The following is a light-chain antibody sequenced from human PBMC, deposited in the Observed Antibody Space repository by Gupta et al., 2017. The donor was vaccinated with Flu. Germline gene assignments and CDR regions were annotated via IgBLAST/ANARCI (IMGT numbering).Light chain of an antibody. J-gene: IGKJ1*01. Sequence: DALMTQSPSTLSASLGDRISITCRASQNVVDFVAWYPQGPGKAPKVVIYKASRLQDGVPPRFSGSRSGTEFTLTISHLEPDDYGTYYCQQYKDYPKTFGQGTRVEVK. V-gene: IGKV1-5*03. CDR3: QQYKDYPKT. CDR2: KAS. CDR1: QNVVDF.